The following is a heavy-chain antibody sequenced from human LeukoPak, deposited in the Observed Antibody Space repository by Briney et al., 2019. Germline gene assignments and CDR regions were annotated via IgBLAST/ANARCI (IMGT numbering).Heavy chain of an antibody. Sequence: AAVKVTLMSSGYTFTGYYMHGVRQPPGQGLEWMGWINPNSGGTNYAQKFQGRVTMTRDTSNDTAYMELSRLRSDDTAVYYCARGLLWFGELLLPYSWFDPWGQGTLATVSS. CDR2: INPNSGGT. CDR3: ARGLLWFGELLLPYSWFDP. D-gene: IGHD3-10*01. CDR1: GYTFTGYY. J-gene: IGHJ5*02. V-gene: IGHV1-2*02.